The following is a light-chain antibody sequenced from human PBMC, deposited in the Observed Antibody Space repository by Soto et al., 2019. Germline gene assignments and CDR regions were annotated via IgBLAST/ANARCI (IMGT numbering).Light chain of an antibody. CDR1: QSFRGL. CDR3: QQYGSSLPWT. CDR2: DAY. Sequence: EVVLTQSPFTLSLSPGERATLSCRASQSFRGLLAWYQQKPGQAPRLLIYDAYNRATGIPPRFSGSGSGTDFTLTISSLQSEDFAVYYCQQYGSSLPWTFGQGTKVDI. J-gene: IGKJ1*01. V-gene: IGKV3-11*01.